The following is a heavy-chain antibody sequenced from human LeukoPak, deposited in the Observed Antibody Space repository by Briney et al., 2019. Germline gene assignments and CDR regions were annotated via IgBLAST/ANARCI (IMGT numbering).Heavy chain of an antibody. CDR2: IYSGGST. Sequence: GGPLRLSCAASGFTVSSNYMSWVRQAPGKGLEWVSVIYSGGSTYYADSVKGRFTISRDNSKNTLYLQMNSLRAEDTAVYYCARGEGYYDSSGYYPFSHWGQGTLVTVSS. CDR1: GFTVSSNY. D-gene: IGHD3-22*01. J-gene: IGHJ4*02. V-gene: IGHV3-53*01. CDR3: ARGEGYYDSSGYYPFSH.